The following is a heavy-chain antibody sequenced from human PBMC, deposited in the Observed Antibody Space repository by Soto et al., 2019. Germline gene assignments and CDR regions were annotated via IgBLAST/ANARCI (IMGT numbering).Heavy chain of an antibody. J-gene: IGHJ4*02. D-gene: IGHD5-18*01. Sequence: GESLKISCKGSGYSFTSYWISWVRQMPGKGLEWMGRIDPSDSYTNYSPSFQGHVTISADKSISTAYLRWSSLKASDTAMYYCASGYSYGFGPYYFDYWGQGTLVTVS. CDR2: IDPSDSYT. CDR3: ASGYSYGFGPYYFDY. CDR1: GYSFTSYW. V-gene: IGHV5-10-1*01.